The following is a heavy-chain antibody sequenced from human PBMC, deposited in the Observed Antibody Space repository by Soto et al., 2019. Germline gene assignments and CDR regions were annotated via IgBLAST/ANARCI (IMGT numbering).Heavy chain of an antibody. D-gene: IGHD4-4*01. Sequence: PGGSLRLSCVGSGFSFRKYAMNWVRQAPGKGLEWVSGISGSGGSGRGFYADPVKGRFTISRDNSKNTLYLEMNGLRAEDTAVYYCAKDLDDYSSAIDFWGQGTLVTVSS. CDR1: GFSFRKYA. CDR3: AKDLDDYSSAIDF. J-gene: IGHJ4*02. V-gene: IGHV3-23*01. CDR2: ISGSGGSGRG.